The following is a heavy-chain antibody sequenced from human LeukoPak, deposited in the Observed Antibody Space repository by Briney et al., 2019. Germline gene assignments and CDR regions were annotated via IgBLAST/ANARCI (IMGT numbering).Heavy chain of an antibody. Sequence: SETLSLTCVVYGVSFSGYYWSWIRQPPGKGLEWIGEINHSGSTNYNPSLKSRVTISVDTSKNQFSLKLSSVTAADTAVYYCARGGGLQPYDAFDIWGQGTMVTVSS. CDR3: ARGGGLQPYDAFDI. CDR1: GVSFSGYY. V-gene: IGHV4-34*01. D-gene: IGHD3-16*01. J-gene: IGHJ3*02. CDR2: INHSGST.